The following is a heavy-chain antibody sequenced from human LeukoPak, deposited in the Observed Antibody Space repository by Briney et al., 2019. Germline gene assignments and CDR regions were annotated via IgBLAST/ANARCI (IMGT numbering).Heavy chain of an antibody. V-gene: IGHV4-59*01. D-gene: IGHD3-22*01. Sequence: SETLSLTCTVSGGSIRTYYWSWIRQPPGKGPEWMAPINYSGRTKYNPSVQRRVTISLDTSKNLISLQLISMTAADTAAYYCARLVDYDNSGDPDIFDIWGQGTTVIVSS. J-gene: IGHJ3*02. CDR3: ARLVDYDNSGDPDIFDI. CDR1: GGSIRTYY. CDR2: INYSGRT.